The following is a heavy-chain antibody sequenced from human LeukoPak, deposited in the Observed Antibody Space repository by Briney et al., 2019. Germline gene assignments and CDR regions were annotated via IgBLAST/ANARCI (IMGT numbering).Heavy chain of an antibody. D-gene: IGHD6-19*01. J-gene: IGHJ4*02. Sequence: SETLSLTCTVSGGSISSYYWSWIRQPAGKGLEWIGRIYSTGSTKYSPSLESRLTMSLDTSKDQFSLKLTSVIAADTAVYYCARGVVVAGLRYYFDSWGQGSLVSVSS. CDR2: IYSTGST. CDR3: ARGVVVAGLRYYFDS. V-gene: IGHV4-4*07. CDR1: GGSISSYY.